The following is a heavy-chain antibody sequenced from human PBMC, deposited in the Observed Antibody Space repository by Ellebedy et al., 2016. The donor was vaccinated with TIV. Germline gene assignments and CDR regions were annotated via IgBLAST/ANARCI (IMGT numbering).Heavy chain of an antibody. V-gene: IGHV3-23*01. CDR3: ANPRLTGTDY. CDR1: GFTLSSYA. J-gene: IGHJ4*02. CDR2: ISGSGGST. D-gene: IGHD1-20*01. Sequence: GESLKISXAASGFTLSSYALNWVRQVPGKGLEWVSTISGSGGSTYYADSVKGRFTISRDNSKNTLYLQMNSLRAEDTAVYYCANPRLTGTDYWGQGTLVTVSS.